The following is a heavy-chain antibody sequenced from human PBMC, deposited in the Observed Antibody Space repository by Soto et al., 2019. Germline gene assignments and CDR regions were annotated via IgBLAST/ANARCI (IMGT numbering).Heavy chain of an antibody. J-gene: IGHJ6*02. D-gene: IGHD2-2*02. CDR3: ARLEGCCGSVSCYNYYYGLDV. V-gene: IGHV5-10-1*01. Sequence: GESLKISCKGSGYSFANYWISWVRQMPGKGLEWMGRIDPSDSYTNYSPSFQGHVTISADKSISTAYLQWSSLKASDTAMYYCARLEGCCGSVSCYNYYYGLDVWGQGTTVTVSS. CDR1: GYSFANYW. CDR2: IDPSDSYT.